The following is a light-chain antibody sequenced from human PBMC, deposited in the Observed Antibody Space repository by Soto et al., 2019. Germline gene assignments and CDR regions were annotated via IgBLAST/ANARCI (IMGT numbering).Light chain of an antibody. J-gene: IGLJ2*01. CDR1: SSDVGSYNL. V-gene: IGLV2-23*02. CDR3: CSYAGSSTNVV. Sequence: QSALTQPASVSGSPGQSITISCTGTSSDVGSYNLVSWYQQHPGKAPKLMIYEVSKRPSGVSNRFSGSKSGNTASLTISGFQAEDEADYYCCSYAGSSTNVVFGGGTKVTVL. CDR2: EVS.